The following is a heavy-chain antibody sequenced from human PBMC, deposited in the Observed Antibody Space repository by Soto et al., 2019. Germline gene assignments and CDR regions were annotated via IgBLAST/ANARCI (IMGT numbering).Heavy chain of an antibody. CDR2: IIPIFGTA. CDR3: ATPGITMVRGVIITAGYYYYGMDV. CDR1: GGTFSSYA. D-gene: IGHD3-10*01. V-gene: IGHV1-69*01. J-gene: IGHJ6*02. Sequence: QVQLVQSGAEVKKPGSSVKVSCKASGGTFSSYAISWVRQAPGQGLEWMGGIIPIFGTANYAQKFQGRDTITADESTSTAYMELSSLRSEDTAVYYCATPGITMVRGVIITAGYYYYGMDVWGQGTTVTVSS.